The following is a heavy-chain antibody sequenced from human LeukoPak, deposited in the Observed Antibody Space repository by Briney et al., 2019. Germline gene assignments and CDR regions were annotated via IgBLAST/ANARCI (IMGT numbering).Heavy chain of an antibody. J-gene: IGHJ5*02. CDR2: ISAYNGNT. Sequence: GASVKVSCKASGYTFTSYGISWVRQAPGQGLEWMGWISAYNGNTNYAQKLQGRVTMTTDTSTSTAYMGLRSLRSDDTAVYYCARDPVESIAAQGFDPWGQGTLVTVSS. CDR3: ARDPVESIAAQGFDP. V-gene: IGHV1-18*01. D-gene: IGHD6-6*01. CDR1: GYTFTSYG.